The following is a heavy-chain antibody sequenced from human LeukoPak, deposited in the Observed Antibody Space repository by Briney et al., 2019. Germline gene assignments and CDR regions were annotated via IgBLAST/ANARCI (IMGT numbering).Heavy chain of an antibody. V-gene: IGHV3-11*04. CDR1: GFTFSDYY. D-gene: IGHD5-24*01. Sequence: PGGSLRLSCAASGFTFSDYYMSWIRQAPGKGLEWVSYISSSGSTIYYADSVKGRFTISRDNAKNSLYLQMNSLRAEDTAVYHCARDRRDGYNRFDYWGQGTLVTVSS. J-gene: IGHJ4*02. CDR3: ARDRRDGYNRFDY. CDR2: ISSSGSTI.